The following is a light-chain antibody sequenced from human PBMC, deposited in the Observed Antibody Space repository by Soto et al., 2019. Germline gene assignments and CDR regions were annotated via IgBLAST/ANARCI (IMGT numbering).Light chain of an antibody. V-gene: IGKV1-5*03. J-gene: IGKJ1*01. Sequence: DIQMTQSPSTMSASVGDRVTITCRASQSISFCLAWYQQKPGTAPKLLIYKASSFATGVPSIFSGSGSGTEFTLTISSLQPDDFATFYCQHYNSNTWTFGQGTKV. CDR3: QHYNSNTWT. CDR2: KAS. CDR1: QSISFC.